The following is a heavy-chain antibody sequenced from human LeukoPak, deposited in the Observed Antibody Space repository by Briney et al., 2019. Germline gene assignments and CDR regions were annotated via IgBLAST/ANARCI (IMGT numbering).Heavy chain of an antibody. D-gene: IGHD3-10*01. J-gene: IGHJ4*02. Sequence: GGSLRLSCAASGFTFSAYTMNWVRQAPGKGLEWVSYISSSSSTIYCADSVKGRFTISRDNAKNSLYLQMNSLRDEDTAVYYCARGRFGDPTPSFDYWGQGTLVTVSS. V-gene: IGHV3-48*02. CDR2: ISSSSSTI. CDR3: ARGRFGDPTPSFDY. CDR1: GFTFSAYT.